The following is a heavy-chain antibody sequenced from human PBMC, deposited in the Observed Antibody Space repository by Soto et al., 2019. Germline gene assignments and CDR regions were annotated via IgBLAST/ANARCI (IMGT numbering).Heavy chain of an antibody. CDR3: ARDMVSLYGMDV. CDR2: IKQDGSEK. J-gene: IGHJ6*02. Sequence: GGSLRLSCAASGFTLSSYWMSWVRQAPGKGLEWVANIKQDGSEKYYVDSVKGRFTISRDNAKNSLYLQMNSLRAEDTAVYYCARDMVSLYGMDVWGQGTTVTVSS. D-gene: IGHD3-10*01. V-gene: IGHV3-7*01. CDR1: GFTLSSYW.